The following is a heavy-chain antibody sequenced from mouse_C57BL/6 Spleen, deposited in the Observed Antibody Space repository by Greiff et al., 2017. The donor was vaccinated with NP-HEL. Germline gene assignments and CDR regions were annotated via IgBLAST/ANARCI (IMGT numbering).Heavy chain of an antibody. D-gene: IGHD2-4*01. V-gene: IGHV3-6*01. CDR1: GYSITSGYY. CDR2: ISYDGSN. Sequence: EVKLMESGPGLVKPSQSLSLTCSVTGYSITSGYYWNWIRQFPGNKLEWMGYISYDGSNNYNPSLKNRISITRDTSKNQFFLKLNSVTTEDTATYYCAREGWDDYEYYFDYWGQGTTLTVSS. CDR3: AREGWDDYEYYFDY. J-gene: IGHJ2*01.